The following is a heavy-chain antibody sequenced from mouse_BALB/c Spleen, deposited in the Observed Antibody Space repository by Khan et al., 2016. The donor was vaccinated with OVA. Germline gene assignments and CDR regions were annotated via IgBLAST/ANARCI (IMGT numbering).Heavy chain of an antibody. Sequence: EVQLQESGPGLVKPSQSLSLTCTVTGYSITSDYAWNWIRQFPGNKLEWMGYISYSGSTSYNPYLRSRISITRDTSTNQFFLQLNSVTTEDTATFYSARQNYDGYAMDYGGQGTSVTVST. J-gene: IGHJ4*01. CDR3: ARQNYDGYAMDY. D-gene: IGHD2-4*01. V-gene: IGHV3-2*02. CDR2: ISYSGST. CDR1: GYSITSDYA.